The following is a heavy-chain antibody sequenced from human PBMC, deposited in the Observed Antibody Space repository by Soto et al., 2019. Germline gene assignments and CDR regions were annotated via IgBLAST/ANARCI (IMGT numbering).Heavy chain of an antibody. CDR2: ISGSGGNT. Sequence: EVQLLASGGGLVQPGGSLRLSCAASGFTFSSYAMTWVRQAPRRGLEWVSAISGSGGNTYYAESVKGRFTISRDNSKNTLYLQMNSLRAEDTAVYYCAKDSGFGWLNFDYWGQGTLVTVSS. CDR1: GFTFSSYA. J-gene: IGHJ4*02. CDR3: AKDSGFGWLNFDY. D-gene: IGHD6-19*01. V-gene: IGHV3-23*01.